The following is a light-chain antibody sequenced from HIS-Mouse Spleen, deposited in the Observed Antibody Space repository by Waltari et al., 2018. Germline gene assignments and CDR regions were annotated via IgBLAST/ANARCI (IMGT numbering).Light chain of an antibody. CDR2: QDS. V-gene: IGLV3-1*01. Sequence: SYELTQQPSVSVSPGQTASITCSGDKLGDKHACWYQQKPGQSPVLVIYQDSKRPSGSPERFSGSNSGNTATLTISGTQAMDEADYYCQAWDSSTVVFGEGTKLTVL. CDR3: QAWDSSTVV. CDR1: KLGDKH. J-gene: IGLJ2*01.